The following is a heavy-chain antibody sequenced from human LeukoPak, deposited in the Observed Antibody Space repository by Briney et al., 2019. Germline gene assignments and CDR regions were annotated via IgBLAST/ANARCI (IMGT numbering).Heavy chain of an antibody. D-gene: IGHD3-10*01. Sequence: GGSLRLSCAASGFTFSSYEMNWVRQAPGKGLEWVSYISGSGSTIYYADSVKGRFTISRDNAKNSLYLQMNSLRAEDTAVYYCARALYYYGPFDYWGQGTLVTVSS. V-gene: IGHV3-48*03. CDR1: GFTFSSYE. J-gene: IGHJ4*02. CDR3: ARALYYYGPFDY. CDR2: ISGSGSTI.